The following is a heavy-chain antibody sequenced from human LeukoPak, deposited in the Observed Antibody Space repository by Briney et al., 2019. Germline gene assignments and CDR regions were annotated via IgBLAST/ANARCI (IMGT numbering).Heavy chain of an antibody. CDR3: ARSSSGWYPSHY. J-gene: IGHJ4*02. CDR1: GYTFTCYY. Sequence: ASVKVSCKASGYTFTCYYMHWVRQAPGQGLEWMGRINPNSGGTNYAQKFQGRVTMTRDTSISTAYMELSRLRSDDTAVYYCARSSSGWYPSHYWGQGTLVTVSS. D-gene: IGHD6-19*01. V-gene: IGHV1-2*06. CDR2: INPNSGGT.